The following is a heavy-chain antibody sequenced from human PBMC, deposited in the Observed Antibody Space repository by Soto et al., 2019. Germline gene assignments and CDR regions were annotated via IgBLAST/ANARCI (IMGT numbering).Heavy chain of an antibody. CDR3: ARVSGPYYYGSGSDPQNWFDP. J-gene: IGHJ5*02. V-gene: IGHV4-59*01. D-gene: IGHD3-10*01. Sequence: PSETLSLTCTVSGVSISSYYWSWIRQPPGKGLEWIGYIYYSGSTNYNPSLKSRVTISVDTSKNQFSLKLSSVTAADTAVYYCARVSGPYYYGSGSDPQNWFDPWGQGTLVTVSS. CDR1: GVSISSYY. CDR2: IYYSGST.